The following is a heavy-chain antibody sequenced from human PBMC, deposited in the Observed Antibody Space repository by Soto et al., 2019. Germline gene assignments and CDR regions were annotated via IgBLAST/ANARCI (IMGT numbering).Heavy chain of an antibody. CDR2: TYYRSKWYN. D-gene: IGHD6-19*01. CDR1: GDSVSSNSAS. CDR3: ARGIAVAGPYGMDV. Sequence: SQTLSLTCAISGDSVSSNSASWNWIRQSPSRGLEWLGRTYYRSKWYNDYAVSVKSRITINPDTSKNHFSLQLNSVTPEDTAVYYCARGIAVAGPYGMDVWGQGTTATVSS. J-gene: IGHJ6*02. V-gene: IGHV6-1*01.